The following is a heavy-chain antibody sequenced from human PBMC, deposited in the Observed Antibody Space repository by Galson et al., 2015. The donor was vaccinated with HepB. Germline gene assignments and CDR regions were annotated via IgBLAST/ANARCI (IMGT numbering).Heavy chain of an antibody. Sequence: SVKVSCKASGYTLTGYYMHWVRQAPGQGLEWMGWINPNSGGTNYAQKFQGRVTMTRDMSISTAYMELSRLRSDDTAVYYCARGGEAPVAGRDFLDYWGQGTLVTVSS. CDR3: ARGGEAPVAGRDFLDY. V-gene: IGHV1-2*02. CDR1: GYTLTGYY. D-gene: IGHD6-19*01. J-gene: IGHJ4*02. CDR2: INPNSGGT.